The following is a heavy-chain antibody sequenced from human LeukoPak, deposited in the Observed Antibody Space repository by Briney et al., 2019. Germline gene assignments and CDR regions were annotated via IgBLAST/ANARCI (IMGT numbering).Heavy chain of an antibody. J-gene: IGHJ3*02. CDR2: IYYSGST. CDR3: ARGYCSSTSCYTLDAFDI. D-gene: IGHD2-2*02. CDR1: GGSISSGGYY. Sequence: SETLSLTCTVSGGSISSGGYYWSWIRQHPGKGLEWIGYIYYSGSTYYNPSLKSRVTISVDTSKNQFSPKLSSVTAADTAVYYCARGYCSSTSCYTLDAFDIWGQGTMVTVSS. V-gene: IGHV4-31*03.